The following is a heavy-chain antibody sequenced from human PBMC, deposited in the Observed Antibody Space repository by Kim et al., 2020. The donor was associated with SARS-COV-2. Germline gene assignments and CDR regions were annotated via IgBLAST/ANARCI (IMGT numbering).Heavy chain of an antibody. Sequence: SETLSLTCTFSGDFTGDFVSGYYWNWIRQPPGKGLEWIGYVYFGGRTNYNNSLASRVIILADTSKNQFSLSLTSVTVADTAVYYCARGTTVSRFDPWGRGPLVTVST. CDR1: GDFTGDFVSGYY. J-gene: IGHJ5*02. CDR3: ARGTTVSRFDP. V-gene: IGHV4-59*13. CDR2: VYFGGRT. D-gene: IGHD4-17*01.